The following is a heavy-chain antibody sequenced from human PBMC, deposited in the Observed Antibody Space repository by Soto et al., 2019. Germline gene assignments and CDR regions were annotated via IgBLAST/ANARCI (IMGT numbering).Heavy chain of an antibody. CDR2: IDPSDSYT. V-gene: IGHV5-10-1*01. Sequence: GESLKISCKGSGYSFTSYWISWVRQMTGKGLEWMGRIDPSDSYTKYSPSFQGHVTISADKSISTASQQWSSLKASAAAMYYCARLYYDSSGYTHSYYYGMEVWGQGTTVTAP. J-gene: IGHJ6*02. D-gene: IGHD3-22*01. CDR1: GYSFTSYW. CDR3: ARLYYDSSGYTHSYYYGMEV.